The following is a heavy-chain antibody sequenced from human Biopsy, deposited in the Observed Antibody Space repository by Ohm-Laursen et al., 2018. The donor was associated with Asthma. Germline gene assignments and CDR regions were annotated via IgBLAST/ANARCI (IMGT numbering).Heavy chain of an antibody. Sequence: GSSVKVSCNASGYTFINYAIHWVRQAPGQRLEWMGGIKAGNGNTKYSQKFQGRVTISRDTSASTAYMDLSSLRSEDTAVYYFARTYYDFLTGQVNDAFAMWGQGTMVTVSS. CDR3: ARTYYDFLTGQVNDAFAM. D-gene: IGHD3-9*01. CDR1: GYTFINYA. CDR2: IKAGNGNT. V-gene: IGHV1-3*01. J-gene: IGHJ3*02.